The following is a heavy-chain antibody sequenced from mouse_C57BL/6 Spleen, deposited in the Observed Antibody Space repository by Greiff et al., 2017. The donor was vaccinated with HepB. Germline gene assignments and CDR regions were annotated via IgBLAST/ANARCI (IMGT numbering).Heavy chain of an antibody. D-gene: IGHD1-1*01. V-gene: IGHV1-59*01. CDR1: GYTFTSYW. J-gene: IGHJ1*03. CDR3: ARAYYYGSSYDDWYFDV. CDR2: IDPSDSYT. Sequence: QVQLKQSGAELVRPGTSVKLSCKASGYTFTSYWMHWVKQRPGQGLEWIGVIDPSDSYTNYNQKFKGKATLTVDTSSSTAYMQLSSLTSEDSAVYYCARAYYYGSSYDDWYFDVWGTGTTVTVSS.